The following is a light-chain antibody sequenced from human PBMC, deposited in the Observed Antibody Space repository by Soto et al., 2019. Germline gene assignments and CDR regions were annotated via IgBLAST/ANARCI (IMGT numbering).Light chain of an antibody. CDR1: QSINIY. Sequence: DIQMTQSPSSLSASVGDSVTITCRASQSINIYLSWYQQKPGKAPKLLINVASTLQGGVPSRFSGSGSGTEFTLTISSLQTDDFSTYYCQQYHSYWTFGQGTKV. J-gene: IGKJ1*01. CDR3: QQYHSYWT. CDR2: VAS. V-gene: IGKV1-39*01.